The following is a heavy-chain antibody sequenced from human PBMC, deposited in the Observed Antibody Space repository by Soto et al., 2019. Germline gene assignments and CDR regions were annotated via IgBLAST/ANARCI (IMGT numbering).Heavy chain of an antibody. CDR2: ISYDGSNK. V-gene: IGHV3-30-3*01. J-gene: IGHJ6*02. D-gene: IGHD3-10*01. Sequence: PGGSLRLSCAASGFTFSSYAMHWVRQAPGKGLEWVAVISYDGSNKYYADSVKGRFTISRDNSKNTLYLQMNSLRAEDTAVYYCARERGTGLPDFLLWFGSQYYYYGMDVWGQGTTVTVSS. CDR1: GFTFSSYA. CDR3: ARERGTGLPDFLLWFGSQYYYYGMDV.